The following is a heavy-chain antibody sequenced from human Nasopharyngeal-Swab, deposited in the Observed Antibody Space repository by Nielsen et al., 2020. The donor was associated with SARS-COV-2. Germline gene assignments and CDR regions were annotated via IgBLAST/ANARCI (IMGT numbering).Heavy chain of an antibody. CDR1: GFTFSAYS. CDR3: ARVGDCRSTSCYDY. Sequence: GESLKISCVASGFTFSAYSMNWVRQAPGKGLEWVSSISRKSNDIYYADSVKGRFAISRDNAQNSLYLEMSNLRAEDTAVYYCARVGDCRSTSCYDYWGQGTLVTVSS. CDR2: ISRKSNDI. V-gene: IGHV3-21*01. D-gene: IGHD2-2*01. J-gene: IGHJ4*02.